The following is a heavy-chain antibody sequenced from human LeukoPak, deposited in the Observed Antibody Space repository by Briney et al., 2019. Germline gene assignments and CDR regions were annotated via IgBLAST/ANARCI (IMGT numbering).Heavy chain of an antibody. Sequence: GGSLRLSCAASGFTFSSYWMQWVRQALGKGLVWVSRIKNDGSSTIYADSVRGRFSISRDNAKITLYLQMNSLRHEDTAVYYCLRGAHYDTRGYYYWGQGALVTVSS. J-gene: IGHJ4*02. V-gene: IGHV3-74*01. CDR3: LRGAHYDTRGYYY. D-gene: IGHD3-22*01. CDR1: GFTFSSYW. CDR2: IKNDGSST.